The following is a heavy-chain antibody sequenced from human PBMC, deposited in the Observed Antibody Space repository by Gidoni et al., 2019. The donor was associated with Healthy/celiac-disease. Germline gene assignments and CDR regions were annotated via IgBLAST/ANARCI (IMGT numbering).Heavy chain of an antibody. Sequence: SSYGMHWVRQAPGKGLEWVAVISYDGSNKYYADSVKGRFTISRDNSKNTLYLQMNSLRAEDTAVYYCARGASWYYGMDVWGQGTTVTVSS. J-gene: IGHJ6*02. CDR1: SSYG. D-gene: IGHD2-2*01. V-gene: IGHV3-30*03. CDR2: ISYDGSNK. CDR3: ARGASWYYGMDV.